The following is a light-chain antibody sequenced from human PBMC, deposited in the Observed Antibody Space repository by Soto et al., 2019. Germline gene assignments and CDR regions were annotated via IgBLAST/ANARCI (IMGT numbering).Light chain of an antibody. Sequence: DIVMTQSPDSLAVSLGERATINCKSSQSVLSTSNNKNYLSWHQQKPGQPPRLLIYWASTRESGVPDRFSGSGSGTDFTLTVSSLQAEDVAIYYCQQQFTAPLTFGGGTKVEIK. J-gene: IGKJ4*01. CDR2: WAS. CDR1: QSVLSTSNNKNY. CDR3: QQQFTAPLT. V-gene: IGKV4-1*01.